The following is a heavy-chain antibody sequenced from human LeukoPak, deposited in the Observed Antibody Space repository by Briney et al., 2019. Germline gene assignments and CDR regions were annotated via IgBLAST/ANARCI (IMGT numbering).Heavy chain of an antibody. CDR3: ARDKKIGITIFGVGMEGLYYFDY. D-gene: IGHD3-3*01. CDR1: GVTFSSYA. J-gene: IGHJ4*02. CDR2: ISYDGSNK. V-gene: IGHV3-30-3*01. Sequence: GRSLRLSCAASGVTFSSYAMHWVRQAPGKGLEWGAVISYDGSNKYYADSVKGRFTISRDNSKNTLYLQMNSLRAEDTAVYYCARDKKIGITIFGVGMEGLYYFDYWGQGTLVTVSS.